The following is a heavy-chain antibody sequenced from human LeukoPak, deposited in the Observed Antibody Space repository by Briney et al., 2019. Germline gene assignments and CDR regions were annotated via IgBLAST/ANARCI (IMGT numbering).Heavy chain of an antibody. CDR1: GYTLTELS. J-gene: IGHJ5*02. CDR2: FDPEDGET. D-gene: IGHD6-6*01. CDR3: ATLAARPEILAHNWFDP. Sequence: ASVMVSCKVSGYTLTELSMHWVRQAPGKGLEWMGGFDPEDGETIYAQKFQGRVTMTEDTSTDTAYMELSSLRSEDTAVYYCATLAARPEILAHNWFDPWGQGALVTVSS. V-gene: IGHV1-24*01.